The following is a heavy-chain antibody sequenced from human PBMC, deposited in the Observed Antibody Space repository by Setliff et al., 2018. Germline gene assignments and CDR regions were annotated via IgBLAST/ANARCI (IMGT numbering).Heavy chain of an antibody. J-gene: IGHJ4*02. D-gene: IGHD3-10*01. CDR3: ARGKLLWFGELRAQYYFDY. Sequence: PSETLSLTCTVSGGSISSHYWSWIRQPPGKGLEWIGSIYYSGSTNYNPSLKSRVTISVDTSKNQFSLKLSSVTAADTAVYYCARGKLLWFGELRAQYYFDYWGQGTLVTVSS. CDR1: GGSISSHY. CDR2: IYYSGST. V-gene: IGHV4-59*11.